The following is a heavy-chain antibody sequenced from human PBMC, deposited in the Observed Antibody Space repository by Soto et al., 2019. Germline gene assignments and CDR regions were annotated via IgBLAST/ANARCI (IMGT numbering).Heavy chain of an antibody. J-gene: IGHJ4*02. CDR3: ARDLFLENYYDSSGYYLPLDY. D-gene: IGHD3-22*01. CDR2: ISAYNGNT. V-gene: IGHV1-18*04. CDR1: GYTFTSYG. Sequence: ASVKVSGKASGYTFTSYGISWVRQAPGQGLEWMGWISAYNGNTNYEQKLQGRVTMTTDTSTSTAYMELRSLRSDDTAVYYCARDLFLENYYDSSGYYLPLDYWGQGTLVTVSS.